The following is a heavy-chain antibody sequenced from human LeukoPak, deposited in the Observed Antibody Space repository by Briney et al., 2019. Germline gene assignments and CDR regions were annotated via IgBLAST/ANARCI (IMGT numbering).Heavy chain of an antibody. Sequence: ASVKVSCKASGYTFTGYYLHWVRQAPGQGLEWMGWINSNSGGTNYAQKFQDRVTMTRDTSINTAYMELNRLKSDDTAVYYCARGSRRDCNPNLFTYDYWGQGTLVTVSS. CDR3: ARGSRRDCNPNLFTYDY. CDR1: GYTFTGYY. CDR2: INSNSGGT. D-gene: IGHD5-24*01. J-gene: IGHJ4*02. V-gene: IGHV1-2*02.